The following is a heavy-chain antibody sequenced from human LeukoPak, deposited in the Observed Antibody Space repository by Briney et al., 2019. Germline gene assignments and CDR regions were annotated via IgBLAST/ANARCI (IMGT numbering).Heavy chain of an antibody. D-gene: IGHD6-6*01. CDR2: IYYSGST. CDR1: GGSISSGDSY. Sequence: SQTLSLTCTVSGGSISSGDSYWSWIRQPPGKGLEWIGYIYYSGSTYYNPSLKSRVTISVDTSKNQFSLKLSSVTAADTAVYYCARATLIAARPYGMDVWGQGTTVTVSS. J-gene: IGHJ6*02. V-gene: IGHV4-30-4*01. CDR3: ARATLIAARPYGMDV.